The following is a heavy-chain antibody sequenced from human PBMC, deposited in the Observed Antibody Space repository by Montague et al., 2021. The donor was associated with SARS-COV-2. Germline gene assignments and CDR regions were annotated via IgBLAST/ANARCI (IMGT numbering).Heavy chain of an antibody. V-gene: IGHV2-5*02. CDR3: AHTVALDGTEYFHH. D-gene: IGHD5-24*01. CDR1: GFSLTTSGVG. J-gene: IGHJ1*01. CDR2: XYWDDDK. Sequence: PALVKPTQTLTLTCSFSGFSLTTSGVGVGWIRQPPGRALELVALXYWDDDKRLSPSLKSRLIITKDTSKNQVALRMTNMDPVDTATYYCAHTVALDGTEYFHHWGQGTLVTVSS.